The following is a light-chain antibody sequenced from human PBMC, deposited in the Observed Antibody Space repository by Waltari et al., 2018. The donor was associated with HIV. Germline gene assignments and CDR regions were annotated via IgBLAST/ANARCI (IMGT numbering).Light chain of an antibody. CDR2: EVS. CDR3: SSYTGSDKLV. Sequence: QSALTQPPSASGSPGQSVTISCTGTSSAVGGYNYVSWYQHHPGNAPTLMIYEVSERPSGVPVRFAGSKSGNTASLTVSGLQAEDEADYYCSSYTGSDKLVFGGGTKLTVL. V-gene: IGLV2-8*01. J-gene: IGLJ2*01. CDR1: SSAVGGYNY.